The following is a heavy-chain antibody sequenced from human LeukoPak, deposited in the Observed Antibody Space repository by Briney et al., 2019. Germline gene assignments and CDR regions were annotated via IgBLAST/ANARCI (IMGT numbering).Heavy chain of an antibody. V-gene: IGHV3-7*01. CDR2: IKQDGSEK. J-gene: IGHJ6*02. CDR3: ARVTPSSSWYPPYYYYGMDV. CDR1: GFTFSSYS. Sequence: PGGSLRLSCAASGFTFSSYSMNWVRQAPGKGLEWVANIKQDGSEKYYVDSVKGRFTISRDNAKNSLYLQMNSLRAEDTAVFYCARVTPSSSWYPPYYYYGMDVWGQGTTVTVSS. D-gene: IGHD6-13*01.